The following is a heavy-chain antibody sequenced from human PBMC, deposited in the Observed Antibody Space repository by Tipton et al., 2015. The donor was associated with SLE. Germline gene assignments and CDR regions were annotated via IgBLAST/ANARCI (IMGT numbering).Heavy chain of an antibody. CDR2: VYYTGNT. J-gene: IGHJ4*02. CDR1: GDSISSSSYY. D-gene: IGHD6-6*01. Sequence: TLSLTCIVSGDSISSSSYYWGWIRQPPGKGLEWVGTVYYTGNTFYNPSLKSRVTISVDTSKNQFSLKLRSVTAADTAVYFCARGWGSTSSLFDYWGQGTLVTVSS. CDR3: ARGWGSTSSLFDY. V-gene: IGHV4-39*07.